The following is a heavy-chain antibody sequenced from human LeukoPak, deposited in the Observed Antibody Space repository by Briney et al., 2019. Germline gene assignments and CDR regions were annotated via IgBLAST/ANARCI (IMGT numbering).Heavy chain of an antibody. CDR1: GGSISSSSYY. Sequence: SETLSLTCTVSGGSISSSSYYWGWIRQPPGKGLEWIGSIYYSGSTYYNPTLKSRVTISVDTSKNQFSLKLSSVTAADTAVYYCARQTGSGLFILPGGQGTLVTVSS. V-gene: IGHV4-39*07. D-gene: IGHD3/OR15-3a*01. CDR2: IYYSGST. J-gene: IGHJ4*02. CDR3: ARQTGSGLFILP.